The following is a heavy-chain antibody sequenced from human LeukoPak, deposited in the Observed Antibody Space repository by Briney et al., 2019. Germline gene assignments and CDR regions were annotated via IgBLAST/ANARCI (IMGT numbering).Heavy chain of an antibody. CDR1: GGSFSGYY. V-gene: IGHV4-34*01. Sequence: SETLSLTCAVYGGSFSGYYWSWIRQPPGEGREWIGEINHSGSTNYNPSLKSRVTISVDTSKNQFSLKLSSVTAADTAVYYCARVARYCSGGSCYFSGMDVWGKGTTVTVSS. D-gene: IGHD2-15*01. J-gene: IGHJ6*04. CDR2: INHSGST. CDR3: ARVARYCSGGSCYFSGMDV.